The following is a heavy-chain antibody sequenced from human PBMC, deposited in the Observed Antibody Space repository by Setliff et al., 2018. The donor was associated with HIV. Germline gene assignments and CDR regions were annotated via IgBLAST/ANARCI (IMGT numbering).Heavy chain of an antibody. Sequence: SETLSLTCAVSGYSISSGYYWGWIRQPPGKGLEWIGSIYHSGSTYYNPSLKSRVTISVDTSKNQFSLKRSSVTAADTAVYYCARSRPFFDIWGQGTMVTVSS. V-gene: IGHV4-38-2*01. CDR3: ARSRPFFDI. CDR1: GYSISSGYY. J-gene: IGHJ3*02. CDR2: IYHSGST.